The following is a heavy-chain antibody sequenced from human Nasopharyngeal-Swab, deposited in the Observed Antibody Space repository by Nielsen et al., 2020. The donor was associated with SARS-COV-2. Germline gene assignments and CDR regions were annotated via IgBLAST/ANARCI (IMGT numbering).Heavy chain of an antibody. V-gene: IGHV3-7*01. CDR2: INPDGSEK. CDR3: ARDRGWFNWFDP. CDR1: GFTFSSLW. D-gene: IGHD6-19*01. Sequence: GESLKISCAASGFTFSSLWMSWVRQVPGKGLEWVADINPDGSEKFYVDSVKGRFTISRDNSQNTVYLQMNSLRAEDTAIYYCARDRGWFNWFDPWGQGTLVSVSS. J-gene: IGHJ5*02.